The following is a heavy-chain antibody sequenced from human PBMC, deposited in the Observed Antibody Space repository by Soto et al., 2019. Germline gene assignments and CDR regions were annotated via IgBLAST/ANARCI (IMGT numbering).Heavy chain of an antibody. CDR2: INHSGST. V-gene: IGHV4-34*01. J-gene: IGHJ4*02. CDR3: ARGGGSSFSYYFDY. D-gene: IGHD6-6*01. Sequence: QVQLQQWGAGLLKPSETLSLTCAVYGGSFSGYYWSWIRQPPGKGLEWIGEINHSGSTNYNPSLKSRVTISVDTSQNQFSLKLSSVTAADTAVYYCARGGGSSFSYYFDYWGQGTLVTVSS. CDR1: GGSFSGYY.